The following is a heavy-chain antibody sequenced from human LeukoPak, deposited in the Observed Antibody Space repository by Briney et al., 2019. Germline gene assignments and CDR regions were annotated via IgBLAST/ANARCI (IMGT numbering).Heavy chain of an antibody. V-gene: IGHV4-34*01. J-gene: IGHJ4*02. CDR3: AASLWFGINPEY. CDR2: IHRSGNT. CDR1: NGSFSGYY. Sequence: SETLSLTCGVYNGSFSGYYWTWIRQPPGKGLEWIGEIHRSGNTNYNPSLKSRVTISVDPSNNHVYLTLNSVTAADTAVYYCAASLWFGINPEYWAQGTLVTVSS. D-gene: IGHD3-10*01.